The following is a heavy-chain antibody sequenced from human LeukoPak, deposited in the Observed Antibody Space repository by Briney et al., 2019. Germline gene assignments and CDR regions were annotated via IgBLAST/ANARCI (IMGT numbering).Heavy chain of an antibody. V-gene: IGHV4-59*08. J-gene: IGHJ4*02. CDR3: VRRDTGWNYFDY. Sequence: PSETLSLTCAVSGGSINSHYWGWIRQPPGKGLQWIGDIYYTGKLNYNPSLKSRVTITLDTSKDHLSLNLTSVLAADTAIYYCVRRDTGWNYFDYWGQGILVTVSS. D-gene: IGHD6-19*01. CDR2: IYYTGKL. CDR1: GGSINSHY.